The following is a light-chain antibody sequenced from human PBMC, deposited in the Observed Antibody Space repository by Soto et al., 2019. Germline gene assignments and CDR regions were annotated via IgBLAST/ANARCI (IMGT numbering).Light chain of an antibody. Sequence: DIQMTQSPSSLSASVGDRVTITCRASQSISSYLNWYQQKPGKAPKLLIYAASSLQSGVPSRFSGSGSGTDFTLTISSLQPEDFATYYCHQSYSTLPWTFGQRTKVEIK. V-gene: IGKV1-39*01. J-gene: IGKJ1*01. CDR1: QSISSY. CDR2: AAS. CDR3: HQSYSTLPWT.